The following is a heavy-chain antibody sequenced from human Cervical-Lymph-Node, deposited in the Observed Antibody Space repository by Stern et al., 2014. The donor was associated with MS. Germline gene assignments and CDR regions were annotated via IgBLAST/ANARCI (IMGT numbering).Heavy chain of an antibody. CDR2: INTNSGTP. D-gene: IGHD6-13*01. Sequence: QVQLVESGSELKKPGASVKVSCKTSGYTFTSYSMNWVRQAPGQGLEWMGWINTNSGTPTYAQGFTGRFVFSLDTSVSTAYLQISSLKAEDTGIYYCAREARVAAGLPPLDYWGQGTLLTVSS. CDR3: AREARVAAGLPPLDY. J-gene: IGHJ4*02. CDR1: GYTFTSYS. V-gene: IGHV7-4-1*02.